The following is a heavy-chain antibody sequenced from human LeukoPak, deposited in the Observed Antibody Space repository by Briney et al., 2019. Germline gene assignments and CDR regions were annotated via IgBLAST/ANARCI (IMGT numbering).Heavy chain of an antibody. CDR2: ITGSGGST. V-gene: IGHV3-23*01. Sequence: GGSLRLSCAASGFTFSSYAMSWVRQAPGKGLEWVSAITGSGGSTYYADSVKGRFTIFRDNSKNTLYVQMNSLRAEDTAVYYCATERNWVFDYWGQGTLVTVSS. CDR1: GFTFSSYA. J-gene: IGHJ4*02. D-gene: IGHD7-27*01. CDR3: ATERNWVFDY.